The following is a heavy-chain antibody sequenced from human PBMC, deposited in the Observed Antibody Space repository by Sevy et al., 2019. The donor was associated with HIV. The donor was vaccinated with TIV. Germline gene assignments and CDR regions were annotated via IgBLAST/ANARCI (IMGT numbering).Heavy chain of an antibody. Sequence: ASVKVSCKASGGSLSNYGMNWVRQAPGQGLEWTGGIIPRVGLTNYAQKFQDRVTITADESTNTVYIEVRRLTSEDTGVYHCASVRPCGGDCYYFDSWGQGTLVTVSS. CDR3: ASVRPCGGDCYYFDS. V-gene: IGHV1-69*10. J-gene: IGHJ4*02. CDR1: GGSLSNYG. D-gene: IGHD2-21*01. CDR2: IIPRVGLT.